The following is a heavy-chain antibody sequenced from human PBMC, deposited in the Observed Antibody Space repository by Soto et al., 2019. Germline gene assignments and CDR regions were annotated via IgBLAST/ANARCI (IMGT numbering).Heavy chain of an antibody. CDR1: GFTVSSNY. V-gene: IGHV3-53*01. Sequence: GGSLRLSCAASGFTVSSNYMSWVRQAPGKGLEWVSVIYSGGSTYYADSVKGRFTISRDNSKNTLYLQMNSLRAEDTAVYYCARGGAARPQPPYNWFDPWGQGTLVTVSS. D-gene: IGHD6-6*01. J-gene: IGHJ5*02. CDR3: ARGGAARPQPPYNWFDP. CDR2: IYSGGST.